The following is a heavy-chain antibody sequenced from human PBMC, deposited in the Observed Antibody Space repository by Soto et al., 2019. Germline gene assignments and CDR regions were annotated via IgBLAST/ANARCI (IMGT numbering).Heavy chain of an antibody. CDR3: ARLAQTSHTGYDFWSGYYTVAFDI. D-gene: IGHD3-3*01. V-gene: IGHV1-8*01. J-gene: IGHJ3*02. Sequence: GASVKVSCKASGYTFTSYDINWVRQATGQGLEWMGWMNPNSGNTGYAQKFQGRVTMTRNTSISTAYTELSSLRSEDTAVYYCARLAQTSHTGYDFWSGYYTVAFDIWGQGTMVTVSS. CDR1: GYTFTSYD. CDR2: MNPNSGNT.